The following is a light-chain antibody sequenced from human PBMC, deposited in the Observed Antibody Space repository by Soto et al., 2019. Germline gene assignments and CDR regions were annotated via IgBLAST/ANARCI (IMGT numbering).Light chain of an antibody. V-gene: IGLV2-23*01. CDR1: SSDVGSYNL. CDR2: EGS. J-gene: IGLJ1*01. CDR3: CSYAGSSTFV. Sequence: QSALTQPASVSGSPGHSITISCTGTSSDVGSYNLVSWYQQHPGKAPKLMIYEGSKRPSGVSNRFSGSKSGNTASLTISGLQAEEEADYYCCSYAGSSTFVFGTGTKLTLL.